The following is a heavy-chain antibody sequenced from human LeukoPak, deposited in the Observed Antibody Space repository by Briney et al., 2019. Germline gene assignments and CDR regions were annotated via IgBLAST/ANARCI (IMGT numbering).Heavy chain of an antibody. CDR2: INPNSGGT. CDR3: ARSDYGDYWFNYYYYYGMDV. J-gene: IGHJ6*02. Sequence: GASVKVSCTASGYTFTGYYMHWVRQAPGQGLEWMGRINPNSGGTNYAQKLQGRVTMTTDTSTSTAYMELRSLRSDDTAVYYCARSDYGDYWFNYYYYYGMDVWGQGTTVTVSS. D-gene: IGHD4-17*01. CDR1: GYTFTGYY. V-gene: IGHV1-2*06.